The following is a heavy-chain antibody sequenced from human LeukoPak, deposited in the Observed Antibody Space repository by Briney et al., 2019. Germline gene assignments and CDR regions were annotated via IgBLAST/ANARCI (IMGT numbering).Heavy chain of an antibody. CDR3: AKTVGGIAARPYDY. CDR1: GFTFSSYG. CDR2: IRYDGSNK. D-gene: IGHD6-6*01. J-gene: IGHJ4*02. Sequence: GGSLRLSCAASGFTFSSYGMHWVRQAPGKGLEWVAFIRYDGSNKYYADSVKGRFTISRDNSKNTLYLQMNSLRAEDTAVYYCAKTVGGIAARPYDYWGQGTLVTVSS. V-gene: IGHV3-30*02.